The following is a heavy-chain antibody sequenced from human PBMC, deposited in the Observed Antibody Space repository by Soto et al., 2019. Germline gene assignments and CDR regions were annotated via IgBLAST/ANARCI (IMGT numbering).Heavy chain of an antibody. Sequence: SLRLSCVASGFTFTDYHMYWFRQSPGKVLEWVSIISNDGSNTYSAESVKGRFTMSRDNSKNTLYLQMNSLRLEDTAIYFCARDRKWATFGVLNKYGMEVLRQGTWDIVSS. CDR2: ISNDGSNT. D-gene: IGHD3-3*01. CDR1: GFTFTDYH. J-gene: IGHJ6*02. CDR3: ARDRKWATFGVLNKYGMEV. V-gene: IGHV3-30*03.